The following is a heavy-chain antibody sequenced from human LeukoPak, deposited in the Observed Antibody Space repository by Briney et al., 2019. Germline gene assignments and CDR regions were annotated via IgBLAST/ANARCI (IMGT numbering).Heavy chain of an antibody. Sequence: YGPAPPIPTQTLTLTCTFSVFSLTTSGMCVSWIRQPPGRALEWLARIDWDDDKYYSPSLQTRLTISKDTSKNQVVLTMTNMDPVDTATYYCARIHTMTNKCFDPWGQGTLVTVSS. D-gene: IGHD5-24*01. CDR1: VFSLTTSGMC. J-gene: IGHJ5*02. CDR3: ARIHTMTNKCFDP. V-gene: IGHV2-70*11. CDR2: IDWDDDK.